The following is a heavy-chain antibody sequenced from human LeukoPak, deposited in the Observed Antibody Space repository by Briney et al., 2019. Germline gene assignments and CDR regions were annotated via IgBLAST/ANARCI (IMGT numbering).Heavy chain of an antibody. D-gene: IGHD2-15*01. CDR1: GGTFSSYA. CDR3: ARDRCSGGSCAFDY. V-gene: IGHV1-69*05. CDR2: IIPIFGTA. J-gene: IGHJ4*02. Sequence: SVKVSXKASGGTFSSYAISWVRQAPGQGLEWMGGIIPIFGTANYAQKFQGRVTMTTDTSTSTAYMELRSLRSDDTAVYYCARDRCSGGSCAFDYWGQGTLVTVSS.